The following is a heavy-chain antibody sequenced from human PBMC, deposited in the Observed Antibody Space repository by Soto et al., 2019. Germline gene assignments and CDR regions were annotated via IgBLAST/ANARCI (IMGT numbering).Heavy chain of an antibody. V-gene: IGHV1-18*01. J-gene: IGHJ4*02. D-gene: IGHD6-13*01. CDR2: ISAYNGNT. CDR1: GYTFTNYG. CDR3: ARDPTGLAAAGIDY. Sequence: QVQLVQSGVEVKKPGASVKVSCKASGYTFTNYGISWVRQAPGQGLEWMGWISAYNGNTNYAQNLQGRVTMTTDTSTSTAYMELRSLRSDDTAVYYCARDPTGLAAAGIDYWGQGTLVTVSS.